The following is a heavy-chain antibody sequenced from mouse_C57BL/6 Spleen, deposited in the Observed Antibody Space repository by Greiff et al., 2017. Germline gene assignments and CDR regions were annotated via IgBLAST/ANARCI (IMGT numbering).Heavy chain of an antibody. CDR2: IDPSDSYT. V-gene: IGHV1-50*01. J-gene: IGHJ2*01. D-gene: IGHD2-4*01. Sequence: QVQLQQPGAELVKPGASVKLSCKASGYTFTSYWMQWVKQRPGQGLEWIGEIDPSDSYTNYNQKFKGKATLTVETSSSTAYMQLSSLTSEDSAVYYCATDDDEKDYFDYWGQGTTLTVSS. CDR1: GYTFTSYW. CDR3: ATDDDEKDYFDY.